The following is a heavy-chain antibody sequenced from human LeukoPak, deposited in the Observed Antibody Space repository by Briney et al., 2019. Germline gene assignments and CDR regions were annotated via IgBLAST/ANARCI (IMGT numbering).Heavy chain of an antibody. J-gene: IGHJ4*02. CDR2: IRYDGSNK. D-gene: IGHD2-2*01. CDR3: AKEVWNYPDSVVVPAAD. V-gene: IGHV3-30*02. CDR1: GFTFSSYG. Sequence: GGSLRLSCAASGFTFSSYGMHWVRQAPGKGLEWVAFIRYDGSNKYYADSVKGRFTISRDNSKNTLYLQMNSLRAEDTAVYHCAKEVWNYPDSVVVPAADWGQGTLVAVSS.